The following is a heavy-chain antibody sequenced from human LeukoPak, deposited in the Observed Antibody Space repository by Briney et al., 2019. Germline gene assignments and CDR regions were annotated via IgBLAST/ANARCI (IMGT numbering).Heavy chain of an antibody. CDR2: ISTDSDSI. V-gene: IGHV3-48*04. J-gene: IGHJ4*02. Sequence: GGSLRLSCAASGFTFSTYNMNWVRQAPGKGLEWVSYISTDSDSIYYADSVKGRFTTSRDNAEDSLYLQMNSLRAEDTAVYYCARYYYHSGSYTLDYWGQGTLVTISS. CDR1: GFTFSTYN. D-gene: IGHD3-10*01. CDR3: ARYYYHSGSYTLDY.